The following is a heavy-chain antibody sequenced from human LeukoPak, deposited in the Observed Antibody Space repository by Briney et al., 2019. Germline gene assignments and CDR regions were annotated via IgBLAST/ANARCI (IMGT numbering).Heavy chain of an antibody. CDR3: ARDGYYYDSSGYYPFWY. Sequence: ASVKVSCKASGYTFTSYGISWVRQAPGQGLEWMGWIHAYNGKTNYAQKLQGRVTMTTDTSTSTAYMELRSLRSDDTAVYYCARDGYYYDSSGYYPFWYWGQGTLVTVSS. D-gene: IGHD3-22*01. J-gene: IGHJ4*02. CDR1: GYTFTSYG. CDR2: IHAYNGKT. V-gene: IGHV1-18*01.